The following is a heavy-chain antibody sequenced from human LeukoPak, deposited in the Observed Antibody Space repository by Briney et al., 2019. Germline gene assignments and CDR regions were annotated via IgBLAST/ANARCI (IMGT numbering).Heavy chain of an antibody. CDR2: ISGSGGST. V-gene: IGHV3-23*01. J-gene: IGHJ4*02. Sequence: GGSLRLTCAASRFTFSSYAMSWVRQAPGKGLEWVSAISGSGGSTYYADSVKGRFTISRDNSKNTLYLQMNSLRAEDTAVYYCAKGDEWELPYYFDYWGQGTLVTVSS. D-gene: IGHD1-26*01. CDR3: AKGDEWELPYYFDY. CDR1: RFTFSSYA.